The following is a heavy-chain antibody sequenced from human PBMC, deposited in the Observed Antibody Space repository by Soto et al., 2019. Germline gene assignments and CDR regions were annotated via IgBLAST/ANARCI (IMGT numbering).Heavy chain of an antibody. CDR2: FDPEDGET. J-gene: IGHJ6*02. D-gene: IGHD2-2*01. CDR1: GYTLTDLS. Sequence: ASVKVSCKVSGYTLTDLSMQWVRQAPGKGLEWMGGFDPEDGETIYAQKLQGRVTMTTDTSTSTAYMELRSLRSDDTAVYYCARDSEDIVVVRDYYYGMDVWGQGTTVTVSS. V-gene: IGHV1-24*01. CDR3: ARDSEDIVVVRDYYYGMDV.